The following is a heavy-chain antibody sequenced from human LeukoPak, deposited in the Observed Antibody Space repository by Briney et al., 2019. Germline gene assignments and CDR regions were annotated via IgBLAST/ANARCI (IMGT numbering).Heavy chain of an antibody. CDR3: ARDLPRIGFDY. D-gene: IGHD1-14*01. V-gene: IGHV4-59*01. J-gene: IGHJ4*02. CDR2: IYYSGST. Sequence: SETLSLTCTVSGGSISSYYWSWIREPPGKGLEWIGYIYYSGSTNYNPSLKSRITISVDTSKNQFSLKLSSVTAADTAVYYCARDLPRIGFDYWGQGTLVTVSS. CDR1: GGSISSYY.